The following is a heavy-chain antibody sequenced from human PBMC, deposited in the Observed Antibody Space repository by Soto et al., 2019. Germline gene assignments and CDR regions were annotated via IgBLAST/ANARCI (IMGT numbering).Heavy chain of an antibody. CDR1: GYTFTSYG. CDR3: ARDRYNWNDAAYYYYGMDV. J-gene: IGHJ6*02. D-gene: IGHD1-1*01. V-gene: IGHV1-18*01. Sequence: QVQLVQSGAEVKKPGASVKVSCKASGYTFTSYGISWVRQAPGQGLEWMGWISAYNGNTNYAQKLQGRVTMTTDTSTSTAYMELRSLRSDDTAVYYCARDRYNWNDAAYYYYGMDVWGQGTTVTVSS. CDR2: ISAYNGNT.